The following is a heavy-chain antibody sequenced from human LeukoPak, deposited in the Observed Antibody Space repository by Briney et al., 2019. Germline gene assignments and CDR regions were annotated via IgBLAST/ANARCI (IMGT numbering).Heavy chain of an antibody. V-gene: IGHV4-59*08. J-gene: IGHJ6*03. Sequence: SETLSLTCTASGGSISSYYWSWIRQPPGKGLEWIGYIYYSGSTNYNPSLKSRVTISVDTSKNQFSLKLSSVTAADTAVYYCARGDLGRSNYMDVWGKGTTVTVSS. CDR3: ARGDLGRSNYMDV. D-gene: IGHD3-10*01. CDR1: GGSISSYY. CDR2: IYYSGST.